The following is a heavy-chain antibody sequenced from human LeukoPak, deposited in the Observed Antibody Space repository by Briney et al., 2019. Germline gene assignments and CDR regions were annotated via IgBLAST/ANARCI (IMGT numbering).Heavy chain of an antibody. J-gene: IGHJ4*02. CDR3: ARGPYGDYDYFDY. D-gene: IGHD4-17*01. V-gene: IGHV3-30-3*01. Sequence: GGSLRLSCAASGFTFNSYALHWVRQAPGKGLEWVAVISYDGSNKYYADSVKGRFTISRDNSKNTLYLQMNSLRAADTAVYYCARGPYGDYDYFDYWGQGTLVTVSS. CDR1: GFTFNSYA. CDR2: ISYDGSNK.